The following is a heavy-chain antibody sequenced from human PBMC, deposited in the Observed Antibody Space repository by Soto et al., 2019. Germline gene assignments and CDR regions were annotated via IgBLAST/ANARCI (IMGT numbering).Heavy chain of an antibody. Sequence: EVQLVESGGGLVQPGRSLRLSCAASGFTFDDYAMHWVRQAPGKGLEWVSGISWNSGSIGYADSVKGRFTISRDNAKSSLYLQMNCLRAEDTALYYCAKVRSWGLAYCGGDCSFDYWGQGTLVTVSS. D-gene: IGHD2-21*02. CDR1: GFTFDDYA. CDR2: ISWNSGSI. J-gene: IGHJ4*02. V-gene: IGHV3-9*01. CDR3: AKVRSWGLAYCGGDCSFDY.